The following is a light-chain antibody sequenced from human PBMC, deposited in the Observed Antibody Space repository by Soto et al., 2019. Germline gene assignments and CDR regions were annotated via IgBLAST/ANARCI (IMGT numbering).Light chain of an antibody. CDR3: SSYTSSSTLVV. CDR2: EVS. J-gene: IGLJ2*01. V-gene: IGLV2-14*01. CDR1: SSDVGGYNY. Sequence: QSALTQTVSVSGSPGQSITISCTGTSSDVGGYNYVSWYQQHPGKAPKLMIYEVSNRPSGVSNRFSGSKSGNTASLTISGLQAEDEADYYCSSYTSSSTLVVFGGGTKLTVL.